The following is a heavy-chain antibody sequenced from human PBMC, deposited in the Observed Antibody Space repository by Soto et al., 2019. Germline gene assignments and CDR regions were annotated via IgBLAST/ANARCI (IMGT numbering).Heavy chain of an antibody. V-gene: IGHV3-23*01. CDR2: ISGSGFKK. CDR3: AKNQGVELVPLATVDWFDP. Sequence: LRRSCSASGFIFENFGMSWVRQAPGKGLEWISSISGSGFKKYYADSVKGRFTISRDNSKSTVYLELNNLSAEDTAVYHCAKNQGVELVPLATVDWFDPWGQGSVVTVSS. D-gene: IGHD1-26*01. J-gene: IGHJ5*02. CDR1: GFIFENFG.